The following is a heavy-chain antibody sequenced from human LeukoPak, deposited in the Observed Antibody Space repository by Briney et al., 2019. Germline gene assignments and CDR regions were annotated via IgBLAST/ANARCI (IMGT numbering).Heavy chain of an antibody. V-gene: IGHV1-69*04. D-gene: IGHD6-19*01. CDR3: ARGSPSPSGPVDY. CDR1: GGTFSSYA. CDR2: IIPIFGIA. J-gene: IGHJ4*02. Sequence: SVKVSCKASGGTFSSYAISWVRQAPGRGLEWMGRIIPIFGIANYAQKFQGRVTITADKSTSTAYMELSSLRSEDTAVYYCARGSPSPSGPVDYWGQGTLVTVSS.